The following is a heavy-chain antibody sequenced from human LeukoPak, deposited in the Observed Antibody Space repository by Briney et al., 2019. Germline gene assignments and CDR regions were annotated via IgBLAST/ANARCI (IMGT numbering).Heavy chain of an antibody. Sequence: KPSETLSLTCTVSGGSISSSSYYWGWIRQPPGKGLEWIGSIYYSGSTYYNPSLKSRVTISVDTSKNQFSLKLSSVTAAGAAVYYCARVSSSGRNFDYWGQGTLVTVSS. CDR3: ARVSSSGRNFDY. D-gene: IGHD6-6*01. J-gene: IGHJ4*02. V-gene: IGHV4-39*07. CDR1: GGSISSSSYY. CDR2: IYYSGST.